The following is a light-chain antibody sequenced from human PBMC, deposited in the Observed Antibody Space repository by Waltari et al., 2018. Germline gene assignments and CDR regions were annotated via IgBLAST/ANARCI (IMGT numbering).Light chain of an antibody. Sequence: QSVLTQPPSASGTPGQRVTTSCFGSTSNIGSHYVSWYQHIPGTTPKLLIHKYDQRPSGVPDRFSGSVSGTSASLAISGLRSEDEADYYCTAWDDNLSVVFGGGTKLTVL. CDR1: TSNIGSHY. J-gene: IGLJ3*02. CDR2: KYD. CDR3: TAWDDNLSVV. V-gene: IGLV1-47*01.